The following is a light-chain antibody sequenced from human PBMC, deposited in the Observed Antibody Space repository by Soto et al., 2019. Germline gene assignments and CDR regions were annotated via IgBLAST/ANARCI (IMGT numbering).Light chain of an antibody. Sequence: QSLVTPPPSLSGSSGQSIAISCTGTSSDVGGYNYVSWYQQHPGKAPKLLINDVSNRPSGVSSRFSGSKSGNTASLTISGLQAEDEADYYCSSYTISSTYVFGTGTKVTVL. CDR2: DVS. J-gene: IGLJ1*01. CDR1: SSDVGGYNY. V-gene: IGLV2-14*01. CDR3: SSYTISSTYV.